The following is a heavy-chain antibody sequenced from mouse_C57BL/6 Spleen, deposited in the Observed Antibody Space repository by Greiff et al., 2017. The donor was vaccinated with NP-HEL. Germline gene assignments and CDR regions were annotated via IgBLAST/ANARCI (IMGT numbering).Heavy chain of an antibody. J-gene: IGHJ2*01. CDR3: ARSGFRYYFDY. CDR1: GYAFSSYW. CDR2: IYPGDGDT. V-gene: IGHV1-80*01. Sequence: QVQLKESGAELVKPGASVKISCKASGYAFSSYWMNWVKQRPGKGLEWIGQIYPGDGDTNYNGKFKGKATLTADKSSSTAYMQLSSLTSEDSAVYFCARSGFRYYFDYWGQGTTLTVSS.